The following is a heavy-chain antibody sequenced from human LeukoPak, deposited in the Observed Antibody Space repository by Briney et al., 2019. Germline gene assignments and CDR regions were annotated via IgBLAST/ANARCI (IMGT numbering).Heavy chain of an antibody. V-gene: IGHV4-39*07. J-gene: IGHJ6*03. CDR3: ARETPYYDILTGYYGYYYYMDV. D-gene: IGHD3-9*01. CDR1: GGSISSSSYY. CDR2: IYYSGST. Sequence: SETLSLTCTVSGGSISSSSYYWGWIRQPPGKGLEWIGSIYYSGSTYYNPSLKSRITISVDTSKNQFSLKLSSVTAADTAVYYCARETPYYDILTGYYGYYYYMDVWGKGTTVTVSS.